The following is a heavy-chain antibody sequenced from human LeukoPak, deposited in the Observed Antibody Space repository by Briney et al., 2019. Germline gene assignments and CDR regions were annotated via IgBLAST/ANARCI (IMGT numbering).Heavy chain of an antibody. CDR3: AKGCGGYCTNGVRYMDV. V-gene: IGHV3-53*01. CDR2: IYSGGST. CDR1: GFTVSSNY. Sequence: GGSLRLSCAASGFTVSSNYMNWVRQAPGKGLEWVSVIYSGGSTYYADSVKGRFTISRDNSKNTLYLQMNSLRAEDTAVYYCAKGCGGYCTNGVRYMDVWGRGTTVTASS. J-gene: IGHJ6*03. D-gene: IGHD2-8*01.